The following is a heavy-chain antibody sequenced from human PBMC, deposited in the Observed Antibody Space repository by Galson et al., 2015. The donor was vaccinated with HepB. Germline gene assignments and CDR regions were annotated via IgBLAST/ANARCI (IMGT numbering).Heavy chain of an antibody. CDR1: GFTFSNYW. CDR3: ARSSCSDAIGVAGT. Sequence: SLRLSCAASGFTFSNYWMSWVRQTPGKGLEWVANIKQDGSQKYYVDSVKGRFTISRDNAKNSLYLQMNSLRAADTAVYYCARSSCSDAIGVAGTWGKGTLVTVSS. D-gene: IGHD2-15*01. J-gene: IGHJ5*02. CDR2: IKQDGSQK. V-gene: IGHV3-7*03.